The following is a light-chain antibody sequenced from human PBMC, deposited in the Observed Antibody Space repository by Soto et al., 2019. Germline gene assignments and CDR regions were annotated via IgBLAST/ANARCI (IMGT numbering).Light chain of an antibody. CDR2: DTS. CDR3: LLYYGAAYV. Sequence: QAVVTQEPSLTVSPGGTVTLTCASSTGAVTSGYYPNWFQQKPGQTPRALIYDTSKKHSWTPARFSGSLLGGKAALTLSRVQPEDEADYYCLLYYGAAYVFGTGTKLTVL. V-gene: IGLV7-43*01. J-gene: IGLJ1*01. CDR1: TGAVTSGYY.